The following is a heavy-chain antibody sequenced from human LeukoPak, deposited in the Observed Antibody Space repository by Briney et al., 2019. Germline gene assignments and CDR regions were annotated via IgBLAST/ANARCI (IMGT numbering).Heavy chain of an antibody. CDR3: ARGGGSYYVTDH. CDR2: ISGSGGST. CDR1: GFTFSSYA. Sequence: GGSLRLSCAASGFTFSSYAMSWVRQAPGKGLEWVSAISGSGGSTYYADSVKGRSTISRDNSKNTLYLQMNSLRAEDTAVYYCARGGGSYYVTDHWGQGILVTVSS. D-gene: IGHD1-26*01. V-gene: IGHV3-23*01. J-gene: IGHJ4*02.